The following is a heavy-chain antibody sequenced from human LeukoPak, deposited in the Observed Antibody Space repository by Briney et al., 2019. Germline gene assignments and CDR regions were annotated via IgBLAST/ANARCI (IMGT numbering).Heavy chain of an antibody. CDR2: IYYSGST. CDR3: ARLWSATDY. V-gene: IGHV4-39*01. CDR1: GGSISSSSYY. J-gene: IGHJ4*02. Sequence: SETLSLTCTVSGGSISSSSYYWGWIRQPPGQGLEWIGSIYYSGSTYYNPSLKSRVTISVDTSKNQFSLKLSSVTAADTAVYYCARLWSATDYWGQGTLVTVSS. D-gene: IGHD2-21*01.